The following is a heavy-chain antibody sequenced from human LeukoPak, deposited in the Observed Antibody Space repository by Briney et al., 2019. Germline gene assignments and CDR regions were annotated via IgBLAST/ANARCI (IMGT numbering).Heavy chain of an antibody. J-gene: IGHJ6*02. CDR3: TTGEGSLVNGMDV. V-gene: IGHV3-15*01. Sequence: GGSPRLSCAASGFAFSNAWMSWVRQAPGKGLEWVGRIKSKTDGGTTDYAAPVKGRFTISRDDSKNTLYLQMNSLKTEDTAVYYCTTGEGSLVNGMDVWGQGTTVTVSS. CDR1: GFAFSNAW. D-gene: IGHD3-10*01. CDR2: IKSKTDGGTT.